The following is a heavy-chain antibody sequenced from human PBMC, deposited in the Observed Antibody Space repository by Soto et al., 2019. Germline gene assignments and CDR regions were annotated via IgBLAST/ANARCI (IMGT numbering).Heavy chain of an antibody. Sequence: QVQLRESGPGLLKPSETLSLTCTVSDASVWSDSYFWTWIRQPPGKGLEWIAYISHTGDTNYNPSLTRRVTISIDTSRNQFSLTVTSVTAADTAVYFCARIVVGVTVDLWGQGSLVTVSS. CDR3: ARIVVGVTVDL. D-gene: IGHD1-26*01. J-gene: IGHJ4*02. V-gene: IGHV4-61*01. CDR1: DASVWSDSYF. CDR2: ISHTGDT.